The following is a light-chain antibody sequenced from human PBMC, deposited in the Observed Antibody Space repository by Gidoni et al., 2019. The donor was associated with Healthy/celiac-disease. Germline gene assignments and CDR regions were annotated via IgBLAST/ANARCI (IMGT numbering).Light chain of an antibody. Sequence: QSALTQPASASGSPGQSITISCTGTSSDVGSYNFVSWYQQHPGKAPKLMIYEVSKRPSGVSNRFSGSKSGNTASLTISGLQAEDEADYYCCSYAGSSTFVVFGGGTKLTVL. CDR2: EVS. CDR3: CSYAGSSTFVV. J-gene: IGLJ2*01. CDR1: SSDVGSYNF. V-gene: IGLV2-23*02.